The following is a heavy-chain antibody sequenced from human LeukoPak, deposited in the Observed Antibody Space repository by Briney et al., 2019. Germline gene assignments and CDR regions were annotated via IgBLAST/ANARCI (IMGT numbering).Heavy chain of an antibody. Sequence: SETLSLTCDVNGGPFRLYYWNWVRQPPGKGLEWIGEINHSGSTNYNPSLESRVTISVDTSKNQFSLKLTSVTAGDTSVYFCAINVWSLDYYYYPRDVWPKGTTVTVSS. CDR2: INHSGST. CDR3: AINVWSLDYYYYPRDV. J-gene: IGHJ6*03. CDR1: GGPFRLYY. V-gene: IGHV4-34*01. D-gene: IGHD3-16*01.